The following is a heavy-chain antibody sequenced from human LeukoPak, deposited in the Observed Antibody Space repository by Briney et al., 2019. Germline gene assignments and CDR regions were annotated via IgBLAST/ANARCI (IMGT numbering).Heavy chain of an antibody. D-gene: IGHD2-2*01. CDR1: GYTFTSYY. Sequence: GASVKVSCKASGYTFTSYYMHWVRQAPGQGLEWMGIINPSGGSTSYAQKFQGRATMTRDTSTSTVYMELSSLRSEDTAVYYCARDLRVCSSTSCLPDYWGQGTLVTVSS. CDR2: INPSGGST. V-gene: IGHV1-46*01. CDR3: ARDLRVCSSTSCLPDY. J-gene: IGHJ4*02.